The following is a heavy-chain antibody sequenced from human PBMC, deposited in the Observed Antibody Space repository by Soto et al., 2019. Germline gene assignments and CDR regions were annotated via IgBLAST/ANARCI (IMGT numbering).Heavy chain of an antibody. J-gene: IGHJ4*02. CDR3: ARGRDIVAVPPARMKGCFDS. CDR1: GYSFTNYW. Sequence: EVQLVQSGAEVKKPGESLKISCKGSGYSFTNYWIGWLRQMPGKGLEWMGIIHPGDSDTRYSPAFQGQVPISDDKSINTASLQWSSLEASDTAMYYCARGRDIVAVPPARMKGCFDSWGQGTLVTVSS. D-gene: IGHD2-2*01. V-gene: IGHV5-51*01. CDR2: IHPGDSDT.